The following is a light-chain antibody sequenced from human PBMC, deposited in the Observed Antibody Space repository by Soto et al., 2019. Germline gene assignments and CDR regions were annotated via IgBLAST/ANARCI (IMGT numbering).Light chain of an antibody. CDR3: HQYNSWPYT. CDR1: QSVSSN. Sequence: EIVMTQSPATLSVSPGERVTLSCRASQSVSSNLAWYQQKPGQAPRLLIYGASTRATGIPARFSGSGSGTDFTLTISSLRSEDFAVYYCHQYNSWPYTFGQGTKLEIK. J-gene: IGKJ2*01. CDR2: GAS. V-gene: IGKV3-15*01.